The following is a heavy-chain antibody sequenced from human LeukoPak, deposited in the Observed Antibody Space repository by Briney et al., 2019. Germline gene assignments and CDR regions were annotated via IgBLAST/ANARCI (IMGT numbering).Heavy chain of an antibody. CDR3: AKENYYDSSGPDAFDI. J-gene: IGHJ3*02. D-gene: IGHD3-22*01. CDR1: GFTFSSYG. Sequence: GGSLRLSCAASGFTFSSYGMHWVRQAPGKGLEWVAVISYDGSNKYYADSVKGRFTISRDNSKNTLYLQMNSLRAEDTAVYYCAKENYYDSSGPDAFDIWGHGTMVTVSS. V-gene: IGHV3-30*18. CDR2: ISYDGSNK.